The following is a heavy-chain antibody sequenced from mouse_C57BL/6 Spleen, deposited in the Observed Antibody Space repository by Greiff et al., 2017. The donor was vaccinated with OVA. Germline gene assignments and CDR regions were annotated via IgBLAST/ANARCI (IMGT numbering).Heavy chain of an antibody. J-gene: IGHJ4*01. CDR2: INPSSGYT. Sequence: VQLQQSGAELARPGASVKMSCKASGYTFTSYTMHWVKQRPGQGLEWIGSINPSSGYTKYNQKFKDKATLTADKSSSTTYMQLNSLTSEDSAVDYCARNIWDYDEYYAMDYWGQGTSVTVAS. V-gene: IGHV1-4*01. CDR1: GYTFTSYT. D-gene: IGHD2-4*01. CDR3: ARNIWDYDEYYAMDY.